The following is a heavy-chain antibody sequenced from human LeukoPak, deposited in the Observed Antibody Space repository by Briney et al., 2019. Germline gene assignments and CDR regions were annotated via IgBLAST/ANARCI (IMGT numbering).Heavy chain of an antibody. D-gene: IGHD5-12*01. Sequence: PGGSLRLSCAASGFTFSSYAMSWVLQAPGKGLEWVSAISGSGGSTYYADSVKGRFTISRDNSKNTLYLQMNSLRAEDTAVYYCAKRGGYDGDFFDYWGQGTLVTVSS. J-gene: IGHJ4*02. CDR2: ISGSGGST. CDR1: GFTFSSYA. V-gene: IGHV3-23*01. CDR3: AKRGGYDGDFFDY.